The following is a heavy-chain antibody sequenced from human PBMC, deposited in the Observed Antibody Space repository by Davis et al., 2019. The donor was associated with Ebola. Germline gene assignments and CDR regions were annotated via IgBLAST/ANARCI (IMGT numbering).Heavy chain of an antibody. Sequence: GSLTLSCAVSGFTVSSNYMRWVRQAPPTGLELVSVIYIGGSTYYADSVKGRFTISRDNSKNTLYLQMNSLRAEDTAVYYCARGAGYSSGWYVNWGQGTLVTVSS. CDR1: GFTVSSNY. J-gene: IGHJ4*02. D-gene: IGHD6-19*01. CDR2: IYIGGST. V-gene: IGHV3-53*01. CDR3: ARGAGYSSGWYVN.